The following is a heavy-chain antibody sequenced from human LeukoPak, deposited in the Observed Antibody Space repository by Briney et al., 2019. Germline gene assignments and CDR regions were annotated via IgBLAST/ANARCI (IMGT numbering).Heavy chain of an antibody. Sequence: PGGSLRLSCAASGFTFSSYAMSWVRQAPGKGLEDPGKGLEWVSTISASGHATYYPDSVRGRFTISRDNSKSTLHLQMDSLRAEDSALYYCAKWPEGATPKFHHWGQGTLVTVSS. V-gene: IGHV3-23*01. D-gene: IGHD1-26*01. CDR2: ISASGHAT. CDR3: AKWPEGATPKFHH. J-gene: IGHJ4*02. CDR1: GFTFSSYA.